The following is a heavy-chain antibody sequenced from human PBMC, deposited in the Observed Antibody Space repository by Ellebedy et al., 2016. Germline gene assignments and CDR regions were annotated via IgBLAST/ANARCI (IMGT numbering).Heavy chain of an antibody. Sequence: GESLKISXAASGFTFSSYSMNWVRQAPGKGLEWVSSISSSSSYIYYADSVKGRFTISRDNAKNSLYLQMNSLRAEDTAVYYCARDLDTPNPLGPFDYWGQGTLVTVSS. CDR2: ISSSSSYI. V-gene: IGHV3-21*01. CDR1: GFTFSSYS. D-gene: IGHD2-2*02. CDR3: ARDLDTPNPLGPFDY. J-gene: IGHJ4*02.